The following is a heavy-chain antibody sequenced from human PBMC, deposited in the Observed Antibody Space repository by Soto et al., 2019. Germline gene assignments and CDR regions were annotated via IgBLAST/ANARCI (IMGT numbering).Heavy chain of an antibody. CDR2: ITSGGANT. D-gene: IGHD1-20*01. J-gene: IGHJ6*01. V-gene: IGHV3-23*01. Sequence: WGSLGLSCASSVFTFSLSAMTWVRQAPGKGLEWVSGITSGGANTYYADSVKGRFTISRDNSKDTLYLQLSSLRADDTAVYYCVRDIKGHYYIGPDVWGQGTTVTVSS. CDR3: VRDIKGHYYIGPDV. CDR1: VFTFSLSA.